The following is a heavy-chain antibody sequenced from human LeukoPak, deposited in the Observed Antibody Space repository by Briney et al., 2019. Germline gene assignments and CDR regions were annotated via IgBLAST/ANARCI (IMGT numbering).Heavy chain of an antibody. CDR2: ISGSGGST. V-gene: IGHV3-23*01. D-gene: IGHD3-10*01. CDR1: GFTFSSYA. Sequence: GGSLRLSCAASGFTFSSYAMSWVRQAPGKGLEWVSAISGSGGSTYYADSVKGRFTISRDNSKNTLYLQMNSLRAEDTAVYYCAKRAITMVRGVRYYYGMDVWGQGTTVTVSS. J-gene: IGHJ6*02. CDR3: AKRAITMVRGVRYYYGMDV.